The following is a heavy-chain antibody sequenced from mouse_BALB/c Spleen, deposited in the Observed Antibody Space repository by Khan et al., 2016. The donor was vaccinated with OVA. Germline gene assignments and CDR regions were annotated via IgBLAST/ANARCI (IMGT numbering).Heavy chain of an antibody. D-gene: IGHD1-1*01. J-gene: IGHJ4*01. CDR1: GYTFTSYW. CDR3: ARGSDYGSSHYALDY. Sequence: DLVKPGASVKLSCKASGYTFTSYWINWINQRPGQGLEWIGRIPTGSGTPYYNEMFKDKATLTVDTSSSTAYIQLSSLSSEDSAVDFCARGSDYGSSHYALDYWGQGTSVTVSS. V-gene: IGHV1S41*01. CDR2: IPTGSGTP.